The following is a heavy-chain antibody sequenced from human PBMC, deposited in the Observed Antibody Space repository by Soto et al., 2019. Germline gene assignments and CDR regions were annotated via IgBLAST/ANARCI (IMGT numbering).Heavy chain of an antibody. V-gene: IGHV3-23*01. Sequence: EVQLSESGGGFVQPGESLRLSCAASGFSFAGYAVTWVRQAPGKWLEWVAAISGGGGSTYYADSLKGRFSISRDNSRNTLYLQMDSLTAGDAAVYYCAKTENFNGYYTAFDYWGRGNRVTVAS. CDR2: ISGGGGST. CDR1: GFSFAGYA. D-gene: IGHD3-3*01. CDR3: AKTENFNGYYTAFDY. J-gene: IGHJ4*02.